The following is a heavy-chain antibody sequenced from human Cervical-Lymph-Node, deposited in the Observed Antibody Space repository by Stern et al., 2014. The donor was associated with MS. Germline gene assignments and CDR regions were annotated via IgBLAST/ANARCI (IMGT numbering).Heavy chain of an antibody. J-gene: IGHJ4*02. CDR1: GFTFSSYG. Sequence: VQLVESGGGVVQPGRSLRLSCAASGFTFSSYGMHWVRQAPGKGLAWVAVISYDGSNKYYADSVKGRFTISRYNSKNTLYLQMNSLRAEDTAVYYCAKDRTVAGPFDYWGQGTLVTVSS. CDR3: AKDRTVAGPFDY. CDR2: ISYDGSNK. V-gene: IGHV3-30*18. D-gene: IGHD6-19*01.